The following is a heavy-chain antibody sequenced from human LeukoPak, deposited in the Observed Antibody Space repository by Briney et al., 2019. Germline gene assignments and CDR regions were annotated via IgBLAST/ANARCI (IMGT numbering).Heavy chain of an antibody. V-gene: IGHV3-23*01. CDR1: GFTFSSYA. J-gene: IGHJ4*02. Sequence: PGGSLRLSCAASGFTFSSYAMSWVRQAPGKGLEWVSAISGSGGSTHYADSVKGRFTISRDNSKNTLYLQMNSLRAEDTAVYYCAKALSRVRTEGIDYWGQGTLVTVSS. D-gene: IGHD3-10*01. CDR3: AKALSRVRTEGIDY. CDR2: ISGSGGST.